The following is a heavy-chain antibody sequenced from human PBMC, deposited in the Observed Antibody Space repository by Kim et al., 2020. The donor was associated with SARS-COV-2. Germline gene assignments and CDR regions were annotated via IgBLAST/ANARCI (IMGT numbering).Heavy chain of an antibody. Sequence: SETLSLTCAVSGGSISSSNWWSWVRQPPGKGLEWIGEIYHSGSTNYNPSLKSRVTISVDKSKNQFSLKLSSVTAADTAVYYCSRVNYSVNGDYGGYYYYGMDVWGQGTTVTVSS. D-gene: IGHD4-17*01. CDR3: SRVNYSVNGDYGGYYYYGMDV. CDR2: IYHSGST. J-gene: IGHJ6*02. V-gene: IGHV4-4*02. CDR1: GGSISSSNW.